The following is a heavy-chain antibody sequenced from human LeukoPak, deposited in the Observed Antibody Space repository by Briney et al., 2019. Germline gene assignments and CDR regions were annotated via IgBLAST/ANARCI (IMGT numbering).Heavy chain of an antibody. Sequence: AVKVSCKASGGTFSSYAISWVRQAPGQGLEWMGGIIPIFGKANYAQKLQCRVTITTDESTSTAYMELSSLRSEDTAVYYCASSGKYDFWSGYLRSAGDWFDPWGQGTLVSVSS. V-gene: IGHV1-69*05. CDR2: IIPIFGKA. D-gene: IGHD3-3*01. CDR1: GGTFSSYA. J-gene: IGHJ5*02. CDR3: ASSGKYDFWSGYLRSAGDWFDP.